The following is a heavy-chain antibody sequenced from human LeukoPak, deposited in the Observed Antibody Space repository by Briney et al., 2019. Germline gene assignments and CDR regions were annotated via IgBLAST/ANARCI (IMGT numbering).Heavy chain of an antibody. CDR1: GFTFSSYA. V-gene: IGHV3-30*04. D-gene: IGHD5-18*01. CDR2: ISYDGSNK. CDR3: ARAGYSYGPTAPFYFDY. J-gene: IGHJ4*02. Sequence: GGSLRLSCAASGFTFSSYAMHWVRQSPGKGLEGVAVISYDGSNKYYADSVKGRFTISRHNSKNTLYLQMNSLRAEDTAVYYCARAGYSYGPTAPFYFDYWGQGTLVTVSS.